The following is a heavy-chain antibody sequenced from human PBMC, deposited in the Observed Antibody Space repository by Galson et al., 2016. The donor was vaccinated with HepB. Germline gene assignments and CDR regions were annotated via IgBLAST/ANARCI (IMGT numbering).Heavy chain of an antibody. Sequence: ETLYLTCIVSGGSIITSNWWSWVRQPPGKGLEWIGEIHQSGGSTNYNPSLKSRVGLSVEKSNNQFSLRLTSVTAADTAVYYCARPGGSYYYDSSCYYYWYFDLWGRGTLVTVSS. V-gene: IGHV4-4*02. CDR3: ARPGGSYYYDSSCYYYWYFDL. CDR1: GGSIITSNW. CDR2: IHQSGGST. J-gene: IGHJ2*01. D-gene: IGHD3-22*01.